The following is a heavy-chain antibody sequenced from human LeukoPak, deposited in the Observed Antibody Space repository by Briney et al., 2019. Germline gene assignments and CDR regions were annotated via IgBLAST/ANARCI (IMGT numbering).Heavy chain of an antibody. CDR2: IYYSGST. CDR3: ARTIVVVTPDGMDD. J-gene: IGHJ6*02. V-gene: IGHV4-61*01. Sequence: TXXXXGGSVXSGXXYWSWIRQPPGKGXXWIGYIYYSGSTNYNPSLKSRVTISVDTSKNQFSLKLSSVTAADTAVYYCARTIVVVTPDGMDDWGQGTTVTVSS. D-gene: IGHD2-21*02. CDR1: GGSVXSGXXY.